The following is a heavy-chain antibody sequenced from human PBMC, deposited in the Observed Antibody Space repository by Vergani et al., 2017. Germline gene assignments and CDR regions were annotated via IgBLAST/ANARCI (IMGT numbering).Heavy chain of an antibody. V-gene: IGHV4-31*03. CDR3: AADISRNWFDY. J-gene: IGHJ5*01. Sequence: QVQLQESGPGLVKPSQTLSLTCTVSGGSISSGGYYWSWIRQHPGKGLEWIGYIYYSGSSHYNPSLKSRVTISVDSSMNRLFMNLTSVTAADTAVYYCAADISRNWFDYWGQGTLVTVSS. D-gene: IGHD3-3*02. CDR1: GGSISSGGYY. CDR2: IYYSGSS.